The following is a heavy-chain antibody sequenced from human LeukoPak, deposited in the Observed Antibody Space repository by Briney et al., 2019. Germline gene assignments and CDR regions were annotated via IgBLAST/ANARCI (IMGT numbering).Heavy chain of an antibody. Sequence: ASVTVSFKASGYTFTIYGISWVRQAPGQGLEWMGWISAYNGNTNYAQKLQGRVTMTTDTSTSTGYMELRSLRSDDTAVYYCARVDRVGASRGCDYWGQGTLVTVSS. D-gene: IGHD1-26*01. V-gene: IGHV1-18*01. CDR2: ISAYNGNT. J-gene: IGHJ4*02. CDR3: ARVDRVGASRGCDY. CDR1: GYTFTIYG.